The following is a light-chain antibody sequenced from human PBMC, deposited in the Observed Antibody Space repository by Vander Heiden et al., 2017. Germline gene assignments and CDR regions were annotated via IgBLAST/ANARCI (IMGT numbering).Light chain of an antibody. CDR1: QSVSSY. J-gene: IGKJ4*01. V-gene: IGKV3-15*01. Sequence: IVMTQSPATLSASPGDSATLSCRASQSVSSYLAWSQQKPGQAPKLLIYGASTRASGIPARFSGSGSGTEFTLTISSLQSEDFAIYFCQQYNNWPPSFGGGSKVEIK. CDR2: GAS. CDR3: QQYNNWPPS.